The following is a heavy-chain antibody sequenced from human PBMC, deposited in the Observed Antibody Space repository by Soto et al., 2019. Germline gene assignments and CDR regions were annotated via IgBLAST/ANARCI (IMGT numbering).Heavy chain of an antibody. CDR2: VNSDGSIT. CDR1: GFDFTNSW. Sequence: EVQLVESGGGLVQPGGSLRLSCAASGFDFTNSWMHWVRQAPGKGLVWVSHVNSDGSITTYAGSVKGRFTISRDNTKNTVYLQMNSLRVEDTAVYYCTRDQRYGSAVWGQGTLVTVSS. CDR3: TRDQRYGSAV. J-gene: IGHJ4*02. D-gene: IGHD4-17*01. V-gene: IGHV3-74*01.